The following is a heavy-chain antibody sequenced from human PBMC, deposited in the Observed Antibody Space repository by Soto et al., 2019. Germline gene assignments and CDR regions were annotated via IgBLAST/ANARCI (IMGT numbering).Heavy chain of an antibody. V-gene: IGHV4-4*02. J-gene: IGHJ4*02. D-gene: IGHD3-16*01. CDR2: IYHSVST. CDR3: ARHNYDYVWGSYSPLSSYVDY. CDR1: GGSISSSNW. Sequence: PSETLSLTCAVSGGSISSSNWWSWVRQPPGKGLEWIGEIYHSVSTNYNPSLKSRVTISVDKSKNQFSLKLSSVTAADTAVYYCARHNYDYVWGSYSPLSSYVDYWGQGTLVTVYS.